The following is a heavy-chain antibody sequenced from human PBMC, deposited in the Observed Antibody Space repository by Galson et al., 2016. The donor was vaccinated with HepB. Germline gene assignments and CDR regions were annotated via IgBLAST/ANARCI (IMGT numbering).Heavy chain of an antibody. V-gene: IGHV4-31*03. D-gene: IGHD6-6*01. J-gene: IGHJ5*02. Sequence: TLSLTCTVSGGSISSGAYYWSWIRQHPGKGLEWIAYMYYSGSPYYKPSLKSRVSISIDTSKNQFSLKLSSVTAADTAVYYCARAVRIAALPLRGWFDPWGQGTLVIVSS. CDR3: ARAVRIAALPLRGWFDP. CDR2: MYYSGSP. CDR1: GGSISSGAYY.